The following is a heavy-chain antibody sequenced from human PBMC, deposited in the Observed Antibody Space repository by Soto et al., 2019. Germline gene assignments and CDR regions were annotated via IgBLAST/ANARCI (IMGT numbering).Heavy chain of an antibody. CDR3: TRQPLGTTSWYFVY. J-gene: IGHJ4*02. CDR1: GGSISSSSYY. Sequence: PSETLSLTCTVSGGSISSSSYYWGWIRQPPGKGLEWIGSIYYRGSTYYNPSLKSRVTISVDTSKNQFSLKLSSVTAADTAVYYCTRQPLGTTSWYFVYWGQVPLVPV. CDR2: IYYRGST. D-gene: IGHD2-2*01. V-gene: IGHV4-39*01.